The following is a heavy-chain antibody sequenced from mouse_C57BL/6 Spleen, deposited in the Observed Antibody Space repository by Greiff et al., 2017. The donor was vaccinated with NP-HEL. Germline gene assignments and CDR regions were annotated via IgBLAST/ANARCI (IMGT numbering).Heavy chain of an antibody. CDR2: ISDGGSYT. CDR1: GFTFSSYA. J-gene: IGHJ2*01. CDR3: ARLTGRPY. Sequence: EVMLVESGGGLVKPGGSLKLSCAASGFTFSSYAMSWVRQTPEKRLEWVATISDGGSYTYYPDNVKGRFTISRDNAKNNLYLQMSHLKSEDTAMYYCARLTGRPYWGQGTTLTVSS. V-gene: IGHV5-4*03. D-gene: IGHD4-1*01.